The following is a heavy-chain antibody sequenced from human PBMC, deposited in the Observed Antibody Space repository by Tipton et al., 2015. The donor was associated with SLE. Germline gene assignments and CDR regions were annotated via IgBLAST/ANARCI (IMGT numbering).Heavy chain of an antibody. Sequence: GSLRLSCAASGFTFSSYSMNWVRQAPGKGLEWVSSISSSSSYIYYADSVKGRFTISRDNAKNSLYLQMNSLRVEDTAVYYCAKDRIAVAGTVAFDIWGQGTMVTVSS. J-gene: IGHJ3*02. D-gene: IGHD6-19*01. CDR1: GFTFSSYS. V-gene: IGHV3-21*04. CDR2: ISSSSSYI. CDR3: AKDRIAVAGTVAFDI.